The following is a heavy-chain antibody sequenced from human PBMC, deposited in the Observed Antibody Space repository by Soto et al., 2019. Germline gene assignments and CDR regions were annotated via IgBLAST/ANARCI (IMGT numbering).Heavy chain of an antibody. CDR3: ARVPDYCSGGSCHSGWFDP. CDR1: GYTFTSYG. CDR2: ISAYNGNT. Sequence: GASVKVSCKASGYTFTSYGISWVRQAPGQGLEWMGWISAYNGNTNYAQKLQGRVTMTTDTSTSTAYMELRSLRSDDTAVYYCARVPDYCSGGSCHSGWFDPWGQGTLVTVSS. V-gene: IGHV1-18*01. D-gene: IGHD2-15*01. J-gene: IGHJ5*02.